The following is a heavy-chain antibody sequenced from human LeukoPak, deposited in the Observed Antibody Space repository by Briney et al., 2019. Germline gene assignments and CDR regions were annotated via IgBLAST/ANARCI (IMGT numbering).Heavy chain of an antibody. Sequence: ASVKVSCKASGYTFTSYGISWVRQAPGQGLEWMGWINPNSGGTNYAQKFQGRVTMTRDTSISTAYMELSRLRSDDTAVYYCARGSKLERRPSDAFDIWGQGTMVTVSS. J-gene: IGHJ3*02. CDR3: ARGSKLERRPSDAFDI. CDR1: GYTFTSYG. D-gene: IGHD1-1*01. V-gene: IGHV1-2*02. CDR2: INPNSGGT.